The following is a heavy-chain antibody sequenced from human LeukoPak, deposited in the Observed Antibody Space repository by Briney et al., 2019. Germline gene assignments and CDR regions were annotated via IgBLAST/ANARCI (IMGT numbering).Heavy chain of an antibody. Sequence: GGSLRLSCAASGFTFSIHWMHWVRQAPGKGLVWVSRINKDGSNTIFADSVKGRFTSSRDNAKNTLFLQMNSLRAEDTAVYYCVRGWTPSVAFDIWGQGTMVTVSS. CDR2: INKDGSNT. CDR1: GFTFSIHW. CDR3: VRGWTPSVAFDI. V-gene: IGHV3-74*01. D-gene: IGHD1-1*01. J-gene: IGHJ3*02.